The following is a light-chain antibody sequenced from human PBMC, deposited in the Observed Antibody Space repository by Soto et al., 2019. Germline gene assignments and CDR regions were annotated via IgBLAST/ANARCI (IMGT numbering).Light chain of an antibody. Sequence: QMPRPPPPLLQLEGARVPIPARAGKRIITWLAWNQQKPGIAPKLLIYQASSLKSGVPSRFSGSGSGTEFTLTISSLQPDDFATYYCQQYNSYRTFGQGTKVEIK. J-gene: IGKJ1*01. CDR1: KRIITW. CDR3: QQYNSYRT. V-gene: IGKV1-5*03. CDR2: QAS.